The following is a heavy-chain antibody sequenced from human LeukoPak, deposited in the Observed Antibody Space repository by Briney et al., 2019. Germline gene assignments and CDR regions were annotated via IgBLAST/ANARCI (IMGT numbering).Heavy chain of an antibody. Sequence: SGPTLVNPTQTLTLTCTFSGFSFNSGGVGVGWIRQPPGGALEWLGVIYENDEKLYSSSLHNRLSINKDTSKNQVVLTMANMDPVDTATYYCAHRHRGVASDICSHGTLVTVSS. CDR2: IYENDEK. D-gene: IGHD2-15*01. J-gene: IGHJ3*02. CDR1: GFSFNSGGVG. V-gene: IGHV2-5*01. CDR3: AHRHRGVASDI.